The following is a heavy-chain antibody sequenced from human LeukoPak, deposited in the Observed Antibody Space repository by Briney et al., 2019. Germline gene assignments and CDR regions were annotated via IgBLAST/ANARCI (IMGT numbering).Heavy chain of an antibody. D-gene: IGHD6-19*01. J-gene: IGHJ1*01. Sequence: GGSLRPSCAASGFTFSSYAMSWVRQAPGKGLEWVSVISGSGGSTYYADSVKGRFTISRDNSKNTLYLQMNSLRAEDTAVYYCAKDNRIAVAEGQYFQHWGQGTLVTVSS. V-gene: IGHV3-23*01. CDR2: ISGSGGST. CDR1: GFTFSSYA. CDR3: AKDNRIAVAEGQYFQH.